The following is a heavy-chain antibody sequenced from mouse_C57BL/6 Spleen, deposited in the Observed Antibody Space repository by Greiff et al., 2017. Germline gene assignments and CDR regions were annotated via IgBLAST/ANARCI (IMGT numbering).Heavy chain of an antibody. CDR2: INYDGSST. D-gene: IGHD1-1*01. CDR3: ARVYYYGSSRDYYAMDY. V-gene: IGHV5-16*01. J-gene: IGHJ4*01. Sequence: EVKLMESEGGLVQPGSSMKLSCTASGFTFSDYYMAWVRQVPEKGLEWVANINYDGSSTYYLDSLKSRFIISRDNAKNILYLQMSSLKSEDTATXYCARVYYYGSSRDYYAMDYWGQGTSVTVAS. CDR1: GFTFSDYY.